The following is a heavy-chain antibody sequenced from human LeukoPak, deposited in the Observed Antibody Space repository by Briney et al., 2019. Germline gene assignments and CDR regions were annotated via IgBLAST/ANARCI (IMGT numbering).Heavy chain of an antibody. J-gene: IGHJ4*02. CDR3: ARHLAARSDAARYLDY. V-gene: IGHV4-59*08. D-gene: IGHD6-19*01. CDR2: IHYSGAT. CDR1: GGSISGYY. Sequence: PSETLSLTCTVSGGSISGYYWSWIRQPPGKGLEWIGYIHYSGATDYNPSLKSRVTISVDTSKNQFSLKLSSVTAADTAIYYCARHLAARSDAARYLDYWGQGTLVTVSS.